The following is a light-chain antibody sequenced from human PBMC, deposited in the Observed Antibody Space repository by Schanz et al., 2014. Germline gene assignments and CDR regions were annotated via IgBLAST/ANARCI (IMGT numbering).Light chain of an antibody. J-gene: IGKJ5*01. CDR3: QQYYSTPPVT. CDR1: QSVLYSSNNNTY. CDR2: WAS. V-gene: IGKV4-1*01. Sequence: DIVMTQSPDSLAVSLGERATINCKSSQSVLYSSNNNTYLPCYQQKPGQPPKLLIYWASTRESGVPDRFSGSGSGTDFTLTISSLQAEDVAVYYCQQYYSTPPVTFGQGTRLEIK.